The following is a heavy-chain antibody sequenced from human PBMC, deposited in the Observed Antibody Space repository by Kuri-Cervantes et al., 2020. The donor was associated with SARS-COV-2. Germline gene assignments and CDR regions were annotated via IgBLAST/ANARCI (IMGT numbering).Heavy chain of an antibody. V-gene: IGHV3-23*03. Sequence: GESLKISCAASGFTFSSYAMSWVRQAPGEGLEWVSVIYSGGSSTYYADSVKGRFTISRDNSKNTLYLQMNSLRAEDTAVYYCAKDLGDYGMDVWGQGTTVTVSS. CDR1: GFTFSSYA. J-gene: IGHJ6*02. CDR3: AKDLGDYGMDV. CDR2: IYSGGSST. D-gene: IGHD3-16*01.